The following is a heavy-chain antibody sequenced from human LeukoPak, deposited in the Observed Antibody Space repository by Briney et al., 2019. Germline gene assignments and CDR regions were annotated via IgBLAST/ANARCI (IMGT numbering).Heavy chain of an antibody. J-gene: IGHJ4*02. CDR1: GFTFSSYG. CDR2: IWYDGSNK. V-gene: IGHV3-33*01. CDR3: ARGGITPRKFDS. D-gene: IGHD1-14*01. Sequence: GRSLRLSCAASGFTFSSYGMHWVRQAPGKGLEWVAVIWYDGSNKYYADSVKGRFTISRDNSKNTLYLQMNSLRAEDTAVYYCARGGITPRKFDSWGQGTLVTVSS.